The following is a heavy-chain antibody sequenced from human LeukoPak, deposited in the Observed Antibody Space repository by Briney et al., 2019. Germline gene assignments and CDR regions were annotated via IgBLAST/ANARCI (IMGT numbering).Heavy chain of an antibody. CDR3: TNYDDSSDLWGY. D-gene: IGHD3-22*01. Sequence: GGSLRLSCAASGFTFSDSGMHWVRQAPGKGLEWVGRMRSKTQNYATAYDASVKGRFTISRDDSKNTAFLQMNSLKTEDTAVYYCTNYDDSSDLWGYWGQGTLVTVSS. J-gene: IGHJ4*02. CDR1: GFTFSDSG. V-gene: IGHV3-73*01. CDR2: MRSKTQNYAT.